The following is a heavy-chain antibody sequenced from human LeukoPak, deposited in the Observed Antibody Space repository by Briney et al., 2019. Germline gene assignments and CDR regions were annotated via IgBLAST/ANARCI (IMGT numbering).Heavy chain of an antibody. V-gene: IGHV1-18*01. D-gene: IGHD3-22*01. Sequence: GASVKVSCKASGYTFTSYGISWVRQAPGQGLEWMGWISAYNGNTNYAQKLQGRVTMTTDTSTSTAYMELRSLRSEDTAVYYCARERNYDSSGYYQTWGQGTLVTVSS. CDR1: GYTFTSYG. J-gene: IGHJ5*02. CDR3: ARERNYDSSGYYQT. CDR2: ISAYNGNT.